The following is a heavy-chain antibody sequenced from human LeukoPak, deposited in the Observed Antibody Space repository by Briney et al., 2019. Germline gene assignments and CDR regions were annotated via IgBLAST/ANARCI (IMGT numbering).Heavy chain of an antibody. V-gene: IGHV3-23*01. CDR3: AKDPIAVAGKRDWFDP. CDR2: ISGSGGST. D-gene: IGHD6-19*01. CDR1: GFTFSSYA. Sequence: AGGSLRLSCAASGFTFSSYAMSWVRQAPWKGLEWVSAISGSGGSTYYADSVKGRFTISRDNSKNTLYLQMNSLRAEDTAVYYCAKDPIAVAGKRDWFDPWGQGTLVTVSS. J-gene: IGHJ5*02.